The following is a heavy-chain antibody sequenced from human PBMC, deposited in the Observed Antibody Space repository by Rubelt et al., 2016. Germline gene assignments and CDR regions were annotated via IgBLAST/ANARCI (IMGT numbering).Heavy chain of an antibody. CDR2: ITRKADGGTT. CDR3: TTDTAMDNEFDY. V-gene: IGHV3-15*07. J-gene: IGHJ4*02. Sequence: EVQLVESGGGLVKPGGSLRLSCAASGFTFSNAWMNWVRQAPGKGLQWVGRITRKADGGTTDYAAPVEGRITNAREGSKNTRYLQRNSLKTEDTAVYYCTTDTAMDNEFDYWGQGTLVTVSS. D-gene: IGHD5-18*01. CDR1: GFTFSNAW.